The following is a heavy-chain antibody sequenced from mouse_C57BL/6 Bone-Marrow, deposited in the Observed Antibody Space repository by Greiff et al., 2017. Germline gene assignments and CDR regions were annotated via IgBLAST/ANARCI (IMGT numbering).Heavy chain of an antibody. V-gene: IGHV1-15*01. CDR1: GYTFTDYE. J-gene: IGHJ3*01. CDR2: IDPETGGT. CDR3: TRWDYGSSWAY. Sequence: VQLQQSGAELVRPGASVTLSCKASGYTFTDYEMHWVKQTPVHGLEWIGAIDPETGGTAYNQKFKGKAILTADKSSSTAYMELRSLTSEDSAVYYWTRWDYGSSWAYWGQGTLVTVSA. D-gene: IGHD1-1*01.